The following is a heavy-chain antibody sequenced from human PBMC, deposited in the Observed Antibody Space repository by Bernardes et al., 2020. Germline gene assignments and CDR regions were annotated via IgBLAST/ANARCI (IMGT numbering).Heavy chain of an antibody. V-gene: IGHV1-18*01. D-gene: IGHD2-2*01. Sequence: SLTVSCKASGYTFTRYGISWVRQAPRQGLEWMGWISAYNGNTNYAQKLQGRVTMTTDTSTSTAYMELRSLRSDDTAVYYCARDRSSTSCYDSWGQGTLVTVSS. CDR1: GYTFTRYG. CDR3: ARDRSSTSCYDS. J-gene: IGHJ4*02. CDR2: ISAYNGNT.